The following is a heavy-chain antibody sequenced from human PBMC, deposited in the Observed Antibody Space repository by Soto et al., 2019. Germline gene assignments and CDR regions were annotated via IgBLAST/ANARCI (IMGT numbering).Heavy chain of an antibody. V-gene: IGHV2-5*02. CDR1: GFSLSTSGVG. D-gene: IGHD1-26*01. J-gene: IGHJ4*02. CDR3: AHRRGSGSYYGDFDY. CDR2: IYWDDDK. Sequence: QITLKESGPTLVKPTQTLTLTCTFSGFSLSTSGVGVGWIRQPPGKALEWLALIYWDDDKRYSPSLKSRLTITKDTSKTQVVLTMTNMDPVDTATYYCAHRRGSGSYYGDFDYWGQGTLVTVSS.